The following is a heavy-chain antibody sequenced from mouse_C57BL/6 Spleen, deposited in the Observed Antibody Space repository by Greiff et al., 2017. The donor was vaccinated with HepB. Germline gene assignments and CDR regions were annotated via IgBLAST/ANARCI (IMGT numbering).Heavy chain of an antibody. CDR3: ASKGNDGVAMDY. CDR1: GFSLTSYG. J-gene: IGHJ4*01. V-gene: IGHV2-5*01. D-gene: IGHD2-3*01. Sequence: VMLVESGPGLVQPSQSLSITCTVSGFSLTSYGVHWVRQSPGKGLEWLGVIWRGGSTDDNAAFMSRLSITKDNSKSQAFFKMNSRQADDAAIYYCASKGNDGVAMDYWGQGTSVTVDS. CDR2: IWRGGST.